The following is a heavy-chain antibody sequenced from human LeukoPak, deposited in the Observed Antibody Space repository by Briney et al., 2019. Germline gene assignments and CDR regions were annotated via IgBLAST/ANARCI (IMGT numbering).Heavy chain of an antibody. V-gene: IGHV4-34*01. CDR3: ARIRCGHSDEICYNY. CDR1: GVSFRAHY. D-gene: IGHD2-2*02. J-gene: IGHJ4*02. Sequence: PSETLSLTCAVHGVSFRAHYWSWIRKSPGKGLEWIGETNPGGQTNYNPSLKSRVTISVGPSENRFSLRLTSVTDADTAVYFCARIRCGHSDEICYNYWGRGTLVTVSS. CDR2: TNPGGQT.